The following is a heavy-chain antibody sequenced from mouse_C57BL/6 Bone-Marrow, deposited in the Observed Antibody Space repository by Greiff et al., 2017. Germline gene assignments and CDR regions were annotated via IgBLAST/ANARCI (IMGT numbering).Heavy chain of an antibody. CDR2: INPGSGGT. V-gene: IGHV1-54*01. CDR1: GYAFTNYL. J-gene: IGHJ1*03. CDR3: ARGGLLYGSRHWYFDV. D-gene: IGHD1-1*01. Sequence: QVQLQQSGAELVRPGTSVKVSCKASGYAFTNYLIEWVKQRPGQGLEWIGVINPGSGGTNYNEKFKGKATLTADKSSSTAYMQLSSLTSEDSAVYFCARGGLLYGSRHWYFDVWGTGTTVTVSS.